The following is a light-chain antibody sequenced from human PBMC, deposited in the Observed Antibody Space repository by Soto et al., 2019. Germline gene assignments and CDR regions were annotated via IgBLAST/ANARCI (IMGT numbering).Light chain of an antibody. Sequence: QSVLTQPPSVSAAAGQKVTISCSGSSSNIGNNYVSWYQQLPGTAPKLLIYDNIKRPSGIPDRFSGSKSGTSATLGITGLQTGDEADYYCGTWDSSLSAVVFGGGTKVTVL. CDR2: DNI. CDR3: GTWDSSLSAVV. V-gene: IGLV1-51*01. J-gene: IGLJ2*01. CDR1: SSNIGNNY.